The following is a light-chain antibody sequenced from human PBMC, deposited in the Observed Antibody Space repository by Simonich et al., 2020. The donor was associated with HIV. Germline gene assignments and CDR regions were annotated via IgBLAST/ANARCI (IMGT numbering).Light chain of an antibody. CDR1: PSFLYSSNNKNY. V-gene: IGKV4-1*01. CDR2: WAS. J-gene: IGKJ1*01. CDR3: QHYYSTPPT. Sequence: DIVMNQSPDSLAVALGERATINCKSSPSFLYSSNNKNYLAWYQQKPGQPPKLIIYWASTRESGFPDRFSGSGSGTDFTLTISSLQAEDVAVYYCQHYYSTPPTFGQGTKVEIK.